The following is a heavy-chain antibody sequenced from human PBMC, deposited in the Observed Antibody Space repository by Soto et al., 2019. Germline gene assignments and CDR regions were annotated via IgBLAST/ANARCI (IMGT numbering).Heavy chain of an antibody. J-gene: IGHJ6*02. D-gene: IGHD5-12*01. CDR1: GCTFSGYY. CDR2: INPNTGGT. V-gene: IGHV1-2*02. Sequence: GASVKVSCKASGCTFSGYYMYWVRQAPGQGLEWMGWINPNTGGTNYGQKFQGRVTMTRDTSISTAYMELSRLRSDDTAVYYCARDGEWLQRYYYYYNGMDVWGQGTTVTVSS. CDR3: ARDGEWLQRYYYYYNGMDV.